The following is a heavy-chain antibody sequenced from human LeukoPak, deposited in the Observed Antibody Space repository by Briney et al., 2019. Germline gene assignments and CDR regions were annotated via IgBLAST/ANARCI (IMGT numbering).Heavy chain of an antibody. Sequence: GGSLRLSCAASGFTFSDYHMGWVRQAPGKGLEWVSFISGPGSIIYYADSVKGRFTISRDNAKNSLYLQMNSLRAEDTAVYYCARAPRLLDYWGQGTLVTVSS. CDR3: ARAPRLLDY. D-gene: IGHD3-3*01. CDR2: ISGPGSII. J-gene: IGHJ4*02. CDR1: GFTFSDYH. V-gene: IGHV3-11*01.